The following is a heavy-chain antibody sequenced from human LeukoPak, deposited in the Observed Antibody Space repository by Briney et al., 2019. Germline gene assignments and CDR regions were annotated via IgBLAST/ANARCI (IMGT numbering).Heavy chain of an antibody. CDR1: GGSISSYQ. V-gene: IGHV4-59*08. D-gene: IGHD2/OR15-2a*01. Sequence: SETLSLTCTVSGGSISSYQWSWIRQPPGKGLEWIRYISYSGFTNYNPSLKSRVTISLDTSKNQFSLKLTSVTAADTAVHYCAGHHPRNTVDFWGQGTLVTVSS. CDR3: AGHHPRNTVDF. CDR2: ISYSGFT. J-gene: IGHJ4*02.